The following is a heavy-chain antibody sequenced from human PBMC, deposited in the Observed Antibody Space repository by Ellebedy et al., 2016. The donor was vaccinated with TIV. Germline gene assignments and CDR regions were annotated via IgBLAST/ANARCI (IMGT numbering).Heavy chain of an antibody. Sequence: PGGSLRLSCAASGFTFSSYGMHWVRQAPGKGLEWVAVIWYDGSNKYYADSVKGRFTISRDNSKNTLYLQMNSLRAEDTAVYYCGRDRSESQPAAPWVFGYWGQGTLVTVSS. D-gene: IGHD2-2*01. J-gene: IGHJ4*02. V-gene: IGHV3-33*01. CDR2: IWYDGSNK. CDR1: GFTFSSYG. CDR3: GRDRSESQPAAPWVFGY.